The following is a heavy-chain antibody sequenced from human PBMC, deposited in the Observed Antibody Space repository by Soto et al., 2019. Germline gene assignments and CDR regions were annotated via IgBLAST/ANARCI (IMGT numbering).Heavy chain of an antibody. V-gene: IGHV4-34*01. CDR2: INHSGST. D-gene: IGHD3-22*01. CDR3: ARARGSSGYYYSYYYSGMEV. Sequence: SETLSLTCAVYGGSFSGYYWSWIRQPPGKGLEWIGEINHSGSTNYNPSLKSRVTISVDTSKNQFSLKLSSVTAADTAVYYCARARGSSGYYYSYYYSGMEVWGQGTTVTVS. CDR1: GGSFSGYY. J-gene: IGHJ6*02.